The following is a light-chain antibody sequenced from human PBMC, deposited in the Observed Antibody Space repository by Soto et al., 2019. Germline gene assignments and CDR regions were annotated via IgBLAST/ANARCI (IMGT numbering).Light chain of an antibody. V-gene: IGKV3-15*01. CDR3: QQYNNWPPWT. J-gene: IGKJ1*01. Sequence: EIVMTQSPVTLSVSPGERATLSCRASQTVTSNLAWYQQKPGQPPRLLIYGASTRATGLPARFSGSGSGKEFTLNIRSLQSEDFAIYHCQQYNNWPPWTLGQGTKVDIK. CDR2: GAS. CDR1: QTVTSN.